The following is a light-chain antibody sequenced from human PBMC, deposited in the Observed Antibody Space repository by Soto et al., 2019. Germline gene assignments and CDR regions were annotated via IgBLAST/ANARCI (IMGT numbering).Light chain of an antibody. CDR2: DVS. CDR1: SSDVGSFDS. Sequence: QSVLTQPASVSGSPGHPITISFTGTSSDVGSFDSVAWYQHNPAKAPKLMIYDVSNRPSGVSSRFSGSKSGNTASLAISGLQTEEEANYYCSSWTTSSTRVFGTGTKVTVL. CDR3: SSWTTSSTRV. J-gene: IGLJ1*01. V-gene: IGLV2-14*01.